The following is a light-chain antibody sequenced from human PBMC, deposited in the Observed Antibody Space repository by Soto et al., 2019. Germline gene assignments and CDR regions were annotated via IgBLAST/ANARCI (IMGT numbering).Light chain of an antibody. V-gene: IGLV1-47*01. J-gene: IGLJ2*01. CDR2: RNN. CDR3: AAWDDSLSGRGSDTKTKGFSCVPV. CDR1: SSNIGSNY. Sequence: QSVLTQPPSASGTPGQRVTISCSGSSSNIGSNYVYWYQQLPGTAPKLLIYRNNQRPSGVPDRFSGSKSGTSASLAISGLRSEDEADYYCAAWDDSLSGRGSDTKTKGFSCVPVFGGGTKLTVL.